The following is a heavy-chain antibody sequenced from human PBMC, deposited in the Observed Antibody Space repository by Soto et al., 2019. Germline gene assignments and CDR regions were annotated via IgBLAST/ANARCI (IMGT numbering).Heavy chain of an antibody. V-gene: IGHV1-3*01. J-gene: IGHJ4*02. CDR2: INAGNGNT. Sequence: QVQVVQSGAAVKKPGASVKVSCKASEYTFTSYVIHWVRQAPGQSLEWMGWINAGNGNTKYSQKFQGRVTITRDTSASTAYMELSSLRSEDTAVYYCARELQGLYYFDYWGQGTLVTVSS. D-gene: IGHD4-4*01. CDR1: EYTFTSYV. CDR3: ARELQGLYYFDY.